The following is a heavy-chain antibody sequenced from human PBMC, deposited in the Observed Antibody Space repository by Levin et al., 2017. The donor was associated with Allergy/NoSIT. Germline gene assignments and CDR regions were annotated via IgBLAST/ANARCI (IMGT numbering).Heavy chain of an antibody. CDR2: ISGSGGST. Sequence: GESLKISCAASGFTFSSYAMSWVRQAPGKGLEWVSAISGSGGSTYYADSVKGRFTISRDNSKNTLYLQMNSLRAEDTAVYYCAKDSMIVVVIPNFDYWGQGTLVTVSS. CDR1: GFTFSSYA. CDR3: AKDSMIVVVIPNFDY. D-gene: IGHD3-22*01. J-gene: IGHJ4*02. V-gene: IGHV3-23*01.